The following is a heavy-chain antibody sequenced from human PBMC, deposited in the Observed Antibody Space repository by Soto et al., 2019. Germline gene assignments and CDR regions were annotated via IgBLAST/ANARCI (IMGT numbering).Heavy chain of an antibody. CDR2: IFYSGST. D-gene: IGHD2-2*01. J-gene: IGHJ5*02. V-gene: IGHV4-30-4*01. CDR3: AGGRLGYCSSSSCYWFDP. Sequence: SETLSLTCTVSGGSISGGDYYWSWIRQPPGKGLEWVAYIFYSGSTYYNPSLKSRVTISVDTSKNQFSLKLSSVTAADTAVYYCAGGRLGYCSSSSCYWFDPWGLGTRVTVS. CDR1: GGSISGGDYY.